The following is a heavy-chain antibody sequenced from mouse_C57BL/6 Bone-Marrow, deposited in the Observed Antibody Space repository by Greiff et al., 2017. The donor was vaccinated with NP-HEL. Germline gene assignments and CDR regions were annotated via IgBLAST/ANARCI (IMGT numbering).Heavy chain of an antibody. CDR1: GYAFSSSW. J-gene: IGHJ2*01. V-gene: IGHV1-82*01. CDR2: IYPGDGDT. CDR3: ARFRLFYYFDY. D-gene: IGHD1-3*01. Sequence: VKLQQSGPELVKPGASVKISCKASGYAFSSSWMNWVKQRPGKGLEWIGRIYPGDGDTNYNGKFKGKATLTADKSSSTAYMQLSSLTSEDSAVYFCARFRLFYYFDYWGQGTTLTVSS.